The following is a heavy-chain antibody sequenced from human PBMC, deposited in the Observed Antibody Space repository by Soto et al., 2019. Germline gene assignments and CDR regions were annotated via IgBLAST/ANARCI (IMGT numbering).Heavy chain of an antibody. J-gene: IGHJ4*02. D-gene: IGHD6-19*01. CDR1: GFTFSNYW. CDR2: IKQDGSEK. CDR3: ARDEGQWLVGGFDY. Sequence: PGGSLRLSCTVSGFTFSNYWMSWVRQAPGKGLEWVANIKQDGSEKYYVDSMKGRFTTSRDNAKNSLYLQMNSLRAEDTAVYYCARDEGQWLVGGFDYWGQGTLVTVSS. V-gene: IGHV3-7*03.